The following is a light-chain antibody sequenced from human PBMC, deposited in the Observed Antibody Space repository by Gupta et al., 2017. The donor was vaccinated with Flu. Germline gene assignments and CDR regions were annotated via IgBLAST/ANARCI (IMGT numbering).Light chain of an antibody. CDR1: SSDVGGYNY. V-gene: IGLV2-14*01. Sequence: QSALTQPASVSGSPGQSITISCTGTSSDVGGYNYVSWYQQHPVKAPKLMIYEVSNRPSGVSNRFSGPKSGNTASLTISGLQAEDEVDYYCSSYTSSSTYVVFGGGTKLTVL. J-gene: IGLJ2*01. CDR3: SSYTSSSTYVV. CDR2: EVS.